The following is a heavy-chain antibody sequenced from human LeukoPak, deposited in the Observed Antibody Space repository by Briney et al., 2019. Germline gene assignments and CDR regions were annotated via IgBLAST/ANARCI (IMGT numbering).Heavy chain of an antibody. V-gene: IGHV4-39*07. J-gene: IGHJ3*02. CDR2: IYYSGST. Sequence: KPSETLSLTCTVSGGSISSSSYYWGWIRQPPGKGLEWIGSIYYSGSTYYNPSLKSRVTISVDTSKNQFSLKLSSVTAADTAVYYCARTPRGYYDSSGYYGDAFDIWGQGTMVTVSS. CDR3: ARTPRGYYDSSGYYGDAFDI. CDR1: GGSISSSSYY. D-gene: IGHD3-22*01.